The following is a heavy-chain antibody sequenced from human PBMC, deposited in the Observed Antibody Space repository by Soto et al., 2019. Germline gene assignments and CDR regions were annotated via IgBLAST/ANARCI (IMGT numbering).Heavy chain of an antibody. CDR3: ATDMEIRHNDAFDS. Sequence: SVKVSCKASGFTFTSSAVQWVRQALGQRLEWIGWIVVGSGNTNYAQKFQERVTITRDMSTSTAYMELSGLRSEDTAVYYCATDMEIRHNDAFDSWGQGTMVTGS. J-gene: IGHJ3*02. V-gene: IGHV1-58*01. CDR2: IVVGSGNT. CDR1: GFTFTSSA. D-gene: IGHD1-7*01.